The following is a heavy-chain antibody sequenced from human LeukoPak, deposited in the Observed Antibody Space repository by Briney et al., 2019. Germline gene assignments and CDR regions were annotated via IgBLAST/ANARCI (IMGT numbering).Heavy chain of an antibody. CDR2: IIPILGIA. D-gene: IGHD5-18*01. CDR1: GGTFSSYA. V-gene: IGHV1-69*04. Sequence: SVKVSCKASGGTFSSYAISWVRQAPGQGLEWMGRIIPILGIANYAQKFQGRVTITADKSTSTAYMELGSLRSEDTAVYYCATKLDTAMVPLDYWGRGTLVTVSS. J-gene: IGHJ4*02. CDR3: ATKLDTAMVPLDY.